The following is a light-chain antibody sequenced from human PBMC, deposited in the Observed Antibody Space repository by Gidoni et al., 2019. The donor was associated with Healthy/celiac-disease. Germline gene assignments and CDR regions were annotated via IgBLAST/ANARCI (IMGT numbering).Light chain of an antibody. CDR1: QSLLHSNGYNY. Sequence: DIVMTQSPLSLPVTPGEAAAISCRSSQSLLHSNGYNYLDWYLQKTGQSQQLLIYLGSNRASGVPARFSGSGSGTDFTLKISRVEAEDVGVYYCMQALQTPYTFGQGTKLEIK. CDR2: LGS. J-gene: IGKJ2*01. V-gene: IGKV2-28*01. CDR3: MQALQTPYT.